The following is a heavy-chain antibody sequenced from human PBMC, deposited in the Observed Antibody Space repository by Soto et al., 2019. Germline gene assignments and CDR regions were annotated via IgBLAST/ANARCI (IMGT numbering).Heavy chain of an antibody. J-gene: IGHJ4*02. CDR3: AKRGVDTFGLSY. D-gene: IGHD3-10*01. CDR1: GFTFSSFW. CDR2: INTDGSRT. V-gene: IGHV3-74*01. Sequence: EVQLVESGGGLVQPGGSLRLSCAVSGFTFSSFWMHWVRQAPGEGLVWVSPINTDGSRTSYADSVKGRVTISRDNAKNTLYLQMNSLRVQDAAMYCCAKRGVDTFGLSYWGQATGVTVSS.